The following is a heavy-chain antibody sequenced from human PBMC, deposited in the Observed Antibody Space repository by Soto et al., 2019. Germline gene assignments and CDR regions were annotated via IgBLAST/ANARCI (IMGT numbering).Heavy chain of an antibody. CDR3: AKIPHSSSWYLDAFDI. D-gene: IGHD6-13*01. CDR2: ISGSGGST. V-gene: IGHV3-23*01. J-gene: IGHJ3*02. CDR1: GFTFSSYA. Sequence: EVQLLESGGGLVQPGGSLRLSCAASGFTFSSYAMSWVRQAPGKGLEWVSAISGSGGSTYYADSVKGRFTISRDNSKNTLYLQMNRLRAADTAVYYCAKIPHSSSWYLDAFDIWGQGPMVTVSS.